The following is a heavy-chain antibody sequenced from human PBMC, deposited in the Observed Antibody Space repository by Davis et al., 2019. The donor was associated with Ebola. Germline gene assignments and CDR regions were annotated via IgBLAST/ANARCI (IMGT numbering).Heavy chain of an antibody. V-gene: IGHV5-51*01. CDR1: GNSFTSHW. Sequence: GESLKISCKDSGNSFTSHWIGWVRQMPGKGLDWMGIIYTGDSDTRYSPSFRGQVTNSADKSMKTAFLQWSSLKASDSGMYYCASLRRTITGMDDGFEIWGQGTMVTVSS. J-gene: IGHJ3*02. CDR2: IYTGDSDT. D-gene: IGHD2-8*02. CDR3: ASLRRTITGMDDGFEI.